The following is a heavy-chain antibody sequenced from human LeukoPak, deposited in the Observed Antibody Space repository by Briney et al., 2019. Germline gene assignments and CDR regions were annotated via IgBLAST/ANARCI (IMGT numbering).Heavy chain of an antibody. D-gene: IGHD2-21*02. CDR3: AREPSPIFVVVTANGMDV. CDR2: INPSGGST. CDR1: GYTFTSYY. J-gene: IGHJ6*02. Sequence: ASVKVSCKASGYTFTSYYMHWVRQAPGQGLEWMGIINPSGGSTSYAQKFQGRVTMTRDTSTSTVYMELSSLRSEDTAVYYCAREPSPIFVVVTANGMDVWGQGTTVTVSS. V-gene: IGHV1-46*01.